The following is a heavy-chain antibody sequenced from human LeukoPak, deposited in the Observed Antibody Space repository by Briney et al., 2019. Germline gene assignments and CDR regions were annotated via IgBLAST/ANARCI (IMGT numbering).Heavy chain of an antibody. CDR1: GYTFTSYD. CDR3: ARFVPSDKDSSSSDY. D-gene: IGHD6-6*01. Sequence: ASVKVSCKASGYTFTSYDINWVRQATGQGLEWMGWMNPNSGNTGYAQKFQGRVTMTRNTSISTAYMEPSGLRSEDTAVYYCARFVPSDKDSSSSDYWGQGTLVTVSS. J-gene: IGHJ4*02. V-gene: IGHV1-8*01. CDR2: MNPNSGNT.